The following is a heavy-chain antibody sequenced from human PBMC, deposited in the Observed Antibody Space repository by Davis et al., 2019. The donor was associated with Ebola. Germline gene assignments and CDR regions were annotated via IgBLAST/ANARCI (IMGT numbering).Heavy chain of an antibody. CDR2: IDWDDDK. J-gene: IGHJ4*02. CDR1: GFSLTTTGMT. Sequence: SGPTLVKPTQTLTLTCTFSGFSLTTTGMTVNWIRQPPGKALEWLARIDWDDDKYYCTSLMTRLTISKDSSKNQVVLTMTNMDPVDTATYFCARTRVGTTSDSDYWGQGTLVTVSS. CDR3: ARTRVGTTSDSDY. D-gene: IGHD1-1*01. V-gene: IGHV2-70*11.